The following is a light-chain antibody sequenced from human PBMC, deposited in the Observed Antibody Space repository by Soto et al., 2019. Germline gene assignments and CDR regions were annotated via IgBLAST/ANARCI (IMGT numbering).Light chain of an antibody. CDR3: CSYEGSFVHV. J-gene: IGLJ1*01. Sequence: QSPLTQLGSVSGSPGQSFTISCLGTIADVAGYVSWYQQHPGKTPKLLIYDVNKRPSGVPDRFSGSKSGNTASLAISGLQAEAEADYYCCSYEGSFVHVFESGTKVTV. V-gene: IGLV2-11*01. CDR1: IADVAGY. CDR2: DVN.